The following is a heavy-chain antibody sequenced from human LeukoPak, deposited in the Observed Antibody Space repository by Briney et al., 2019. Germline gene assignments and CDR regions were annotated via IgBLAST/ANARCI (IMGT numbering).Heavy chain of an antibody. CDR1: GVSISSYY. CDR2: IYYSGST. D-gene: IGHD2-2*01. CDR3: VRSPSQSSFDY. V-gene: IGHV4-59*01. J-gene: IGHJ4*02. Sequence: SETLSLTCTVSGVSISSYYWSWIRQPPGKGLEWIGYIYYSGSTNYNPSLKSRLTMSVDTSKNQFSLKLSSVTAADTAVYYCVRSPSQSSFDYWGQGTLVTVSS.